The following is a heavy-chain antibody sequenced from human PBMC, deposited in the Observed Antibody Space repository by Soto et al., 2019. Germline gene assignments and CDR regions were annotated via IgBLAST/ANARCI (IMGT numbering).Heavy chain of an antibody. J-gene: IGHJ5*02. CDR3: AREAGYNWFDP. CDR1: GGTFSDYV. Sequence: ASVKVSCKAVGGTFSDYVISWVRQAPGQGLEWMGGVIAMSGTVNNAQKFQDRVTITADESTSTAYMELSSLRSEDTAIYYCAREAGYNWFDPWGQGTLVTVSS. V-gene: IGHV1-69*13. D-gene: IGHD6-13*01. CDR2: VIAMSGTV.